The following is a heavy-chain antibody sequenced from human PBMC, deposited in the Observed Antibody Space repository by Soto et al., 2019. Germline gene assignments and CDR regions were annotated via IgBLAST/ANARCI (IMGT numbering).Heavy chain of an antibody. J-gene: IGHJ4*02. CDR2: IIPIFGTA. Sequence: QVQLVQSGAEVKKPGSSVKVSCKASGGTFSSYAIDWVRQAPGQGLEWMGGIIPIFGTADYAQKFQGRVTIGGDESTSTAYMEVSSLKSEDTAVYYCARGQTGGGWGYYFDYWGKGTLVTVSS. CDR1: GGTFSSYA. CDR3: ARGQTGGGWGYYFDY. V-gene: IGHV1-69*12. D-gene: IGHD3-16*01.